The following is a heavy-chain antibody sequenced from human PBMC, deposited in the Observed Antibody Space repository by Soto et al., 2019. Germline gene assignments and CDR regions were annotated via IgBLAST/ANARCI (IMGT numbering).Heavy chain of an antibody. CDR1: GGSFSAYY. CDR2: IDHSGST. Sequence: PSETLSLTCAVSGGSFSAYYWTWIRQPPGRGLEWIGEIDHSGSTNYNPSLEGRVTMSIDTAKNRFSLNVTSVTAADTAVYYCMRGLRSSGMDVWGQGTTVTVSS. J-gene: IGHJ6*02. CDR3: MRGLRSSGMDV. V-gene: IGHV4-34*01.